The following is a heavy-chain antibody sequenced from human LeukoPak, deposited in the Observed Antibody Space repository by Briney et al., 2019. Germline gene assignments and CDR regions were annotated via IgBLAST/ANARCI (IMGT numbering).Heavy chain of an antibody. J-gene: IGHJ3*02. Sequence: PSETLSLTCGVSGHSISSGYYWGWIRQSPGKGLEWIGSIDHWGTTYYSDSLKSRLTISVDTSRNQFSLRLSSVTAADTAVYFCARPFSGSGGSTAFDIWGHGTMVTVSS. CDR3: ARPFSGSGGSTAFDI. CDR2: IDHWGTT. D-gene: IGHD3-10*01. CDR1: GHSISSGYY. V-gene: IGHV4-38-2*01.